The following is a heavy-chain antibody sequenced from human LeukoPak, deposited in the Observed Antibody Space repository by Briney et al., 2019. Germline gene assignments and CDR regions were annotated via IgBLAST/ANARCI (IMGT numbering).Heavy chain of an antibody. CDR2: ISDGSRNT. Sequence: GGSLRLSCAASGFTFSSYTMNWVRQAPGKGLEWVSAISDGSRNTHYADSVKGRFTISRDDSQNTLYLQMNSLRSEDTAVYYCARALTALAAYDYWGQGALVTVSS. V-gene: IGHV3-23*01. CDR1: GFTFSSYT. D-gene: IGHD1-14*01. J-gene: IGHJ4*02. CDR3: ARALTALAAYDY.